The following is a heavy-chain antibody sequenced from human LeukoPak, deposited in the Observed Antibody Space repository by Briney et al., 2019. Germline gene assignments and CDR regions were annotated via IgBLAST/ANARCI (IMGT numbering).Heavy chain of an antibody. D-gene: IGHD3-10*01. J-gene: IGHJ3*02. CDR3: ARVGRTPEVRGSAFDI. V-gene: IGHV3-30*02. CDR1: GFIFSTFG. Sequence: GSLRLSCAASGFIFSTFGMHWVRQAPGKGLQWVAFIQYDGSKKDYADSVKGRFTISRDYSKNTLYLQMNSLRAEDTAVYYCARVGRTPEVRGSAFDIWGQGTMVTVSS. CDR2: IQYDGSKK.